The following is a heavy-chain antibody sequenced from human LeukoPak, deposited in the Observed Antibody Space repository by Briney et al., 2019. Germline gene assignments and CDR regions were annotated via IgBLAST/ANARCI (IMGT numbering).Heavy chain of an antibody. D-gene: IGHD3-3*01. CDR1: GYSISSGYY. J-gene: IGHJ4*02. Sequence: SETLSLTCTVSGYSISSGYYWGWIRQPPGKGLEWIGSIYHSGSTYYNPSLKSQVTIPVDTSKNQFSLKLSSVTAADTAVYYCARGDPSDFWSGSLYYFDYWGQGTLVTVSS. V-gene: IGHV4-38-2*02. CDR2: IYHSGST. CDR3: ARGDPSDFWSGSLYYFDY.